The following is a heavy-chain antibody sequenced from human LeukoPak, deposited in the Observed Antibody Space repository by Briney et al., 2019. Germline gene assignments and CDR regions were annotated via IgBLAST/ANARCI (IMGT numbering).Heavy chain of an antibody. Sequence: ASVKLSCKASGYTFTTYDTNWVREATGQGRELIGWINPNSGNTGYAQKFNGRVTMTRDTSISTAYMEMSSLRSEDTAVYYCARLSDDSGAYDQNWFDPWGQGTPVTVSS. J-gene: IGHJ5*02. D-gene: IGHD3-10*01. V-gene: IGHV1-8*01. CDR2: INPNSGNT. CDR3: ARLSDDSGAYDQNWFDP. CDR1: GYTFTTYD.